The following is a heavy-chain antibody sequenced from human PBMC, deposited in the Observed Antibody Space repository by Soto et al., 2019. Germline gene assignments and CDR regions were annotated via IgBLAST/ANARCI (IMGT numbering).Heavy chain of an antibody. CDR1: GYTFSVYH. D-gene: IGHD4-4*01. J-gene: IGHJ6*02. V-gene: IGHV1-2*02. Sequence: QVHLVQSGAEVKQPGASVKVSCKASGYTFSVYHMHWVRQAPGQGLEWMGWVHPNSGGTNYAQSFEGRGTMTRHRSINTAYMELSRLTSDDTAVYYCAKELQRGMDVWGQGTTVTVSS. CDR3: AKELQRGMDV. CDR2: VHPNSGGT.